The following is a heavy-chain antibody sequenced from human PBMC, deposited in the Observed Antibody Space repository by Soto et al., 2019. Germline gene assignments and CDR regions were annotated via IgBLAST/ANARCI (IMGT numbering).Heavy chain of an antibody. CDR3: AREGYCTNGVCYTNYYYGMDV. V-gene: IGHV4-30-4*08. J-gene: IGHJ6*02. CDR2: IYYSGST. CDR1: GGSISSGGYY. Sequence: SETLSLTCTVSGGSISSGGYYWSWIRQHPGKGLEWIGYIYYSGSTYYNPSLKSRVTISVDTSKNQFSLKLSSVTAADTAVYYCAREGYCTNGVCYTNYYYGMDVWGQGTTVTVSS. D-gene: IGHD2-8*01.